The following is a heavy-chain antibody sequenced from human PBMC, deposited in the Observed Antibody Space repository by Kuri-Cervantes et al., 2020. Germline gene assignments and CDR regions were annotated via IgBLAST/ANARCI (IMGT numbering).Heavy chain of an antibody. Sequence: GESLKISCAASGFTFSSYAMSWVRQAPGKGLEWVANIKQDGSEKYYVDSVKGRFTISRDNAKNSLYLQMNSLRAEDTAVYYCARGDDDYDYYYYYGMDVWGQGTTVTVSS. V-gene: IGHV3-7*01. D-gene: IGHD4-17*01. J-gene: IGHJ6*02. CDR3: ARGDDDYDYYYYYGMDV. CDR1: GFTFSSYA. CDR2: IKQDGSEK.